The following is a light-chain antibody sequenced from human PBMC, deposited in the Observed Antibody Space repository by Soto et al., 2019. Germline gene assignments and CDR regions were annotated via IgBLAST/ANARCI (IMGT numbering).Light chain of an antibody. Sequence: QSVLTQPRSVSGSPGQSVTISCTGTSSDVGGYTYVSWYQQHPGKAPKLIIYDVTERPSAVPARVSGSKSGNTASLTISGLQAKDEADYYCCTYAGSYTYVFGPGTKLTVL. CDR2: DVT. V-gene: IGLV2-11*01. J-gene: IGLJ1*01. CDR1: SSDVGGYTY. CDR3: CTYAGSYTYV.